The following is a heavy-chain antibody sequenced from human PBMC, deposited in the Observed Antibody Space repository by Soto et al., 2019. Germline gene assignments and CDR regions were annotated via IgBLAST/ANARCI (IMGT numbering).Heavy chain of an antibody. CDR2: ISGSGGGT. Sequence: WGSLRLSCAASGFTFSNYGMNWVRQAPGKGLEWVSGISGSGGGTYYAGSVKGRFTISRDNSKNTLYLQMNRLRAEDTAVYYCAKVFYSYGPLNYGMDVWGQGTTVTVSS. D-gene: IGHD5-18*01. CDR1: GFTFSNYG. J-gene: IGHJ6*02. CDR3: AKVFYSYGPLNYGMDV. V-gene: IGHV3-23*01.